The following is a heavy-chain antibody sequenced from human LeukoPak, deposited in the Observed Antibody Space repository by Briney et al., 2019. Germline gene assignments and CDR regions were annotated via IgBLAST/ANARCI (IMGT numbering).Heavy chain of an antibody. D-gene: IGHD3-22*01. CDR1: GFTFDDYG. J-gene: IGHJ3*02. CDR3: TRAVRYYYDSSGYLNAFDT. V-gene: IGHV3-20*04. CDR2: INWNGGST. Sequence: PGESLRLSCAASGFTFDDYGMSWVRQAPGKGLEWVSGINWNGGSTGYADSVKGRFTISRDNAKNSLYLQMNSLRAEDTALYYCTRAVRYYYDSSGYLNAFDTWGQGTMVTVSS.